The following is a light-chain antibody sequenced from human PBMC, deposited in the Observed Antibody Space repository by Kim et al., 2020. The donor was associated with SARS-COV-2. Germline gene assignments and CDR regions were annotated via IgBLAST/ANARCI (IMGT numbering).Light chain of an antibody. V-gene: IGLV3-21*04. CDR3: QAWDSSSDHPV. CDR1: NIGSKS. CDR2: YDS. J-gene: IGLJ2*01. Sequence: SYELTQPPSVSVAPGNTARITCGGNNIGSKSVHWYQQKPGQAPVLVIYYDSDRPSGIPERFSGSNSGNTATLTISRVEAGDEADYYCQAWDSSSDHPVFGGGTKLTVL.